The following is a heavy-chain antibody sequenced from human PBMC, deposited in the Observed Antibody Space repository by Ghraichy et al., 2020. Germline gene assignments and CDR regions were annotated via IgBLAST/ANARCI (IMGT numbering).Heavy chain of an antibody. V-gene: IGHV4-59*08. Sequence: ESLNISCTVSGGSISSYYWSWIRQPPGKGLEWIGYIYYSGSTNYNPSLKSRVTISVDTSKNQFSLKLSSVTAADTAVYYCARLPDWYFDLWGRGTLVTVSS. CDR2: IYYSGST. J-gene: IGHJ2*01. CDR3: ARLPDWYFDL. CDR1: GGSISSYY.